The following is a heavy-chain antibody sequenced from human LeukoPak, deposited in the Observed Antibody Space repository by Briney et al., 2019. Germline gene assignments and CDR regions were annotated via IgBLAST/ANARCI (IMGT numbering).Heavy chain of an antibody. J-gene: IGHJ3*02. CDR3: ARDVSSIAARPRAFDI. CDR1: GFTFSSYS. CDR2: ISSSSSYI. D-gene: IGHD6-6*01. Sequence: GGSLRLSCAASGFTFSSYSMNWVRQAPGKGLEWVSSISSSSSYIYYADSVKGRFTISRDNAKNSLYLQMNSLRAEDTAVYYCARDVSSIAARPRAFDIWGQGTMVTVSS. V-gene: IGHV3-21*01.